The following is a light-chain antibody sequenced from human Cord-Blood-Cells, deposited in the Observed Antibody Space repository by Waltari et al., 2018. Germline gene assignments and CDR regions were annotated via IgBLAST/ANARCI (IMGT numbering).Light chain of an antibody. Sequence: QSALTQPASVSGSPGQSITISCTGTSSDVGSSNLVPWYQQPPGKAPKLMIYEGSKRPSGVSNRFSGSRSGNTASLTISGLQAEDEADYYCCSYAGSSTWVFGGGTKLTVL. J-gene: IGLJ3*02. V-gene: IGLV2-23*01. CDR3: CSYAGSSTWV. CDR2: EGS. CDR1: SSDVGSSNL.